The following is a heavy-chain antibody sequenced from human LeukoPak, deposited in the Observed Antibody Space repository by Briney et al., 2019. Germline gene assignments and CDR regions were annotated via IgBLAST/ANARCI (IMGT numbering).Heavy chain of an antibody. D-gene: IGHD4-23*01. V-gene: IGHV4-39*01. CDR2: IYYSGST. CDR1: GGSISSSSYY. Sequence: SETLSLTCTVSGGSISSSSYYWGWIRQPPGKGLEWIGSIYYSGSTYYNPSLKSRVTISVDTSKNQFSLKLSSVTAADTAVYYCARGDYGGNPAFDYWGQGTLVTVSS. CDR3: ARGDYGGNPAFDY. J-gene: IGHJ4*02.